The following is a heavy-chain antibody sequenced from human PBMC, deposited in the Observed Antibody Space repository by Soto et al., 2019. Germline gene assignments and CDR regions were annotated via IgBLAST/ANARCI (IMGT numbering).Heavy chain of an antibody. Sequence: EVQLVESGGGLVQPGRSPRLSCAASGFTFDDYAMHWVRQAPGKGLEWVSGISWNSGSIGYADSVKGRFTISRDNAKNSLYLQMNSLRAEDTALYYCAKDIRGSGSNWFDPWGQGTLVTVSS. CDR3: AKDIRGSGSNWFDP. V-gene: IGHV3-9*01. CDR2: ISWNSGSI. CDR1: GFTFDDYA. D-gene: IGHD3-10*01. J-gene: IGHJ5*02.